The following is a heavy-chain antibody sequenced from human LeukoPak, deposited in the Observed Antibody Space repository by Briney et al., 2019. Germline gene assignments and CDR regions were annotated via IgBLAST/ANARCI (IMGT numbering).Heavy chain of an antibody. CDR1: GGTFSTYA. D-gene: IGHD2-2*01. CDR3: ARGPPYCSSTSCSPYYYYYYMDV. CDR2: IIPIFGTA. V-gene: IGHV1-69*13. Sequence: SVKVSCKASGGTFSTYANTWVRQAPGQGLEWMGGIIPIFGTANYAHKFQGRVTIIADESMTTAYMELSSLRSEDTAVYYCARGPPYCSSTSCSPYYYYYYMDVWGKGTTVTVSS. J-gene: IGHJ6*03.